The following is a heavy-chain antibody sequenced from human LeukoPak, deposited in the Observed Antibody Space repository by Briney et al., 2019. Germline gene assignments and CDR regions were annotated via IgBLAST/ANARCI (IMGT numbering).Heavy chain of an antibody. V-gene: IGHV3-48*01. J-gene: IGHJ6*03. Sequence: GGSLRLSCAASGFTFSSYGMHWVRQAPGKGLEWVSYISISSSTIYYADSVKGRFTISRDNAKNSLYLQMNSLRAEDTAVYYCARVVRGVSYYTDVWGKGTTVTVSS. D-gene: IGHD3-10*01. CDR1: GFTFSSYG. CDR2: ISISSSTI. CDR3: ARVVRGVSYYTDV.